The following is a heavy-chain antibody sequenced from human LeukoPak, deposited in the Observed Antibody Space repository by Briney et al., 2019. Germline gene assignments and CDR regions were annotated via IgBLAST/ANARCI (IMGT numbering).Heavy chain of an antibody. J-gene: IGHJ4*02. Sequence: GGSLRLSCAASGFTFSSCAMSWARQAPGKGLVGWAVIWYDGSNKYYADSVKGRFTISRDNSKNTLYLQMNSLRAEDTAVYYCAKDAPPYGYRGLDYWGQGTLVTVSS. CDR3: AKDAPPYGYRGLDY. D-gene: IGHD5-18*01. CDR1: GFTFSSCA. CDR2: IWYDGSNK. V-gene: IGHV3-33*06.